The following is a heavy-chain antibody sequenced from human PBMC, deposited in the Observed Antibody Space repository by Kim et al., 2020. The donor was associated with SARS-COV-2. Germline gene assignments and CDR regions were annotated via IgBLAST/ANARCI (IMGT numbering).Heavy chain of an antibody. CDR3: SSSPVGASFEY. D-gene: IGHD1-26*01. V-gene: IGHV3-53*01. CDR1: GSSVRSSY. Sequence: GGSLRLSCAVSGSSVRSSYMTWVRQAPGKGLEWVSAIHDAGSTYYADSVKGRFTISRDIPKDTLYLQMNSLRAEDTAVYYCSSSPVGASFEYWGQGSPVT. J-gene: IGHJ4*02. CDR2: IHDAGST.